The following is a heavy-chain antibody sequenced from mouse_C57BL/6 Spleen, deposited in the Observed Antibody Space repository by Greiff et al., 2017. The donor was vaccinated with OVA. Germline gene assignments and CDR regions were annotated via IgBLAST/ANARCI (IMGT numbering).Heavy chain of an antibody. D-gene: IGHD2-4*01. Sequence: EVQLVESGGGLVKPGGSLKLSCAASGFTFSDYGMHWVRQAPEKGLEWVAYISSGSSTIYYADTVKGRFTISRDNAKNTLFLQMTSLRSEDTAMYYCARGYDYDRYAMDYWGQGTSGTVSS. CDR3: ARGYDYDRYAMDY. J-gene: IGHJ4*01. CDR2: ISSGSSTI. V-gene: IGHV5-17*01. CDR1: GFTFSDYG.